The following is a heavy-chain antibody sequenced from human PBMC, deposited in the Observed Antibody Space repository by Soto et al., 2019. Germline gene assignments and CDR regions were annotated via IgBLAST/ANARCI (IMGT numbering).Heavy chain of an antibody. J-gene: IGHJ4*02. V-gene: IGHV3-30*18. Sequence: GSLRLSCAASGFTFSSYGMHWVRQAPGKGLEWVAVISYDGSNKYYADSVKGRFTISRDNSKNTLYLQMNSLRAEDTAIYYCAQNGQWLATPPVAWGQGSLVTVSS. CDR1: GFTFSSYG. CDR3: AQNGQWLATPPVA. D-gene: IGHD6-19*01. CDR2: ISYDGSNK.